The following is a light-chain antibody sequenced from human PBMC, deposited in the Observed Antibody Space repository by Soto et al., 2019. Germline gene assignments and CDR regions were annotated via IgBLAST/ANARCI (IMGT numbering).Light chain of an antibody. CDR1: QSVRNSY. CDR3: QQYGSSPYT. CDR2: GAS. Sequence: EILLSQSPGTLSLSPGERATLSCRASQSVRNSYLAWYQQKPGQAPRLLIYGASGRATGIPDRFSGSGSGTDFTLTISRLEPEDFAVYYCQQYGSSPYTFGQGTKLEI. V-gene: IGKV3-20*01. J-gene: IGKJ2*01.